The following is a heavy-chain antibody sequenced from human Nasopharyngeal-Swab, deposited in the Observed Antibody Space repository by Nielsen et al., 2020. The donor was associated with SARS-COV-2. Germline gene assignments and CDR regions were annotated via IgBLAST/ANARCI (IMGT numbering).Heavy chain of an antibody. D-gene: IGHD1-1*01. CDR1: AYTFANYW. CDR2: ISPGDSEA. J-gene: IGHJ4*02. CDR3: ARDFHGNDV. V-gene: IGHV5-51*01. Sequence: GESLKISCKGSAYTFANYWIGWVRQMPGKGLEWMGIISPGDSEATYSPSFQGQVTISADRSITTAYLQMNSLRAEDTAVYYCARDFHGNDVWGQGTLVTVSS.